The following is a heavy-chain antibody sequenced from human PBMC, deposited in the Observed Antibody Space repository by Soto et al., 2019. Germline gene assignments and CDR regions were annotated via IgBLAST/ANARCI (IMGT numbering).Heavy chain of an antibody. CDR2: ISASGPSI. CDR3: AKENLDCYWCGEH. CDR1: GFTFGDYA. Sequence: EVRLLESGGGLVQPGGSLRLSCAASGFTFGDYAMSWVRQAPGKGLEWVSTISASGPSIYYADSVKGRFTISRDNSRSTLYLQMNSLSADDTALYYCAKENLDCYWCGEHWGQGTLVTVSS. V-gene: IGHV3-23*01. D-gene: IGHD2-21*02. J-gene: IGHJ4*02.